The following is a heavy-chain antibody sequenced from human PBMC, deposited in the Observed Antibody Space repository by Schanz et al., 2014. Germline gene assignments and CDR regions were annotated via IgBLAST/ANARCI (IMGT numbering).Heavy chain of an antibody. CDR3: AKYRYSVFDFDY. CDR1: GFTFSDFG. D-gene: IGHD3-16*02. J-gene: IGHJ4*02. V-gene: IGHV3-30*02. CDR2: MPFDYSSQ. Sequence: VQLVESGGAVVQPGGSLRLSCAATGFTFSDFGMHWVRQASGKGLEWVAFMPFDYSSQYYADSVKGRFTISRDNSKNTLYLQMNSLRAEDTAIYYCAKYRYSVFDFDYWGQGTLVTVSS.